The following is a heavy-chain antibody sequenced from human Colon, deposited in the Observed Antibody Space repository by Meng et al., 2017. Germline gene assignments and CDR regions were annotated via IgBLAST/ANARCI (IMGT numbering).Heavy chain of an antibody. D-gene: IGHD3-22*01. CDR2: IKQDGSEK. CDR1: GFTFSSYW. V-gene: IGHV3-7*01. J-gene: IGHJ4*02. Sequence: GESLKISCAASGFTFSSYWMSWVRQAPGKGLELVANIKQDGSEKYYVDSMKGRFTISRDNAKNSLYLQMNSLRAEDTAVYYCARESLLRGFDYWGQGNLVNGAS. CDR3: ARESLLRGFDY.